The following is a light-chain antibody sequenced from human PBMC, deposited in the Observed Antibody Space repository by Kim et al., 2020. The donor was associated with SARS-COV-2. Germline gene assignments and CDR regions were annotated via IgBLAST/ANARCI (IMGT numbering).Light chain of an antibody. CDR3: QAWDSSTGVV. V-gene: IGLV3-1*01. Sequence: SPGQTASITCSGDKLGDKYACWYQQKPGQSPVLVIYQDSKRPSGIPERFSGSNSGNTATLTISGTRAMDEADYYCQAWDSSTGVVFGGGTQLTVL. CDR2: QDS. J-gene: IGLJ2*01. CDR1: KLGDKY.